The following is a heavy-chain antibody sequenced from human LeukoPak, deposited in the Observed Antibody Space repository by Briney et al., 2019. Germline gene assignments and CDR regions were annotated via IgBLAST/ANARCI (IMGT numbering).Heavy chain of an antibody. J-gene: IGHJ4*02. CDR1: GYTFTGYY. V-gene: IGHV1-2*02. D-gene: IGHD3-10*01. CDR3: ARDSRVTNGDY. Sequence: ASVRVSSKASGYTFTGYYMHWVRQAPGQGLEWVGLVNPNNGDTKYAQKFQGRVTMTRDTSVSTAYMELSRLRSDDTAVYYCARDSRVTNGDYWGQGTLVTVSS. CDR2: VNPNNGDT.